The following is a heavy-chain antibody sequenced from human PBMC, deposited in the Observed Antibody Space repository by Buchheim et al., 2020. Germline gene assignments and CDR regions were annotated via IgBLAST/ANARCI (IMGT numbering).Heavy chain of an antibody. V-gene: IGHV3-30*18. CDR3: AKDVALYSGRASGMDV. CDR2: ISYDGSNK. Sequence: QVQLVESGGGVVQPGRSLRLSCAASGFTFSSYGMHWVRQAPGKGLEWVAVISYDGSNKYYADSVKGRFTISRDNSKTTLYLQMNSLRAEDTAVYYCAKDVALYSGRASGMDVWGQGTT. D-gene: IGHD1-26*01. CDR1: GFTFSSYG. J-gene: IGHJ6*02.